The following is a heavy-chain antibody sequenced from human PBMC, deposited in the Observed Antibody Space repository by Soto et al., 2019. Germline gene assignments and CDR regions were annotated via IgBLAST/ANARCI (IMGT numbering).Heavy chain of an antibody. D-gene: IGHD2-2*01. V-gene: IGHV1-8*01. CDR3: TTEGCISTSCYAGGYYYYYGMDV. CDR2: MNPNSGNT. CDR1: GYTFTSYD. Sequence: ASVKVSCKASGYTFTSYDINWVRQATGQGLERMGWMNPNSGNTGYAQKFQGRVTMTRNTSISTAYMELSSLKTEDTAVYYCTTEGCISTSCYAGGYYYYYGMDVWGQGTTVTVSS. J-gene: IGHJ6*02.